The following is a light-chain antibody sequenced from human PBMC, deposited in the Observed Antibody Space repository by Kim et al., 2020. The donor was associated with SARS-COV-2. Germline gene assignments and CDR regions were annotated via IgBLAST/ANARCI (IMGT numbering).Light chain of an antibody. Sequence: PGQTDRITCSGDALPKTYAFWYQQKSGQAPVLVIYEDNKRPSGIPERFSGSGSGTMATLTITGAQVEDEADYYCYSTDSSGDYYVFGTGTKVTVL. V-gene: IGLV3-10*01. CDR1: ALPKTY. J-gene: IGLJ1*01. CDR2: EDN. CDR3: YSTDSSGDYYV.